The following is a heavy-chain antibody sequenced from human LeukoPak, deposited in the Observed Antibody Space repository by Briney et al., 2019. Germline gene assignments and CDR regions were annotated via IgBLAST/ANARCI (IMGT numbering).Heavy chain of an antibody. Sequence: TSQTLSLTCTVSGGSISSGGYYWSWIRQHPGKGLEWIGYIYYSGSTYYNPSLKSRVTISVDTSKNQFSLKLSSVTAADTAVYYCARGTWAVTNYFDYWGQGTPVTVSS. CDR1: GGSISSGGYY. J-gene: IGHJ4*02. V-gene: IGHV4-31*03. CDR3: ARGTWAVTNYFDY. CDR2: IYYSGST. D-gene: IGHD4-11*01.